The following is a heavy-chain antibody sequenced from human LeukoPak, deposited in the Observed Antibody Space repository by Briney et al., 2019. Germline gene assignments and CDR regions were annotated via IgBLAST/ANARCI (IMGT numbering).Heavy chain of an antibody. CDR3: ARSRYFDWLSLYYFDY. V-gene: IGHV3-33*01. CDR2: IWYDGSNT. D-gene: IGHD3-9*01. Sequence: GGSLRLSCAASGFTFSSYGMHWVRQAPGKGLEWVAVIWYDGSNTYYADSVRGRFTISRDNSKNTLYLQMNSLRAEDTAVYYCARSRYFDWLSLYYFDYWGQGTLVTVSS. CDR1: GFTFSSYG. J-gene: IGHJ4*02.